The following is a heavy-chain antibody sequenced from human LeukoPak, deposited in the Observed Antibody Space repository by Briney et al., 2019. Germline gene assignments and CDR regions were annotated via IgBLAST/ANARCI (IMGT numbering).Heavy chain of an antibody. CDR1: GYTFTGYY. Sequence: ASVKVSCKASGYTFTGYYMHWVRQAPGQGLEWMGWINPNSGGTNYAQKFQGRVTMTRDTSISPAYMELSRLRSDDTAVYYCARCITMTKGIPYYFDYWGQGTLVTVSS. CDR3: ARCITMTKGIPYYFDY. J-gene: IGHJ4*02. V-gene: IGHV1-2*02. D-gene: IGHD3-22*01. CDR2: INPNSGGT.